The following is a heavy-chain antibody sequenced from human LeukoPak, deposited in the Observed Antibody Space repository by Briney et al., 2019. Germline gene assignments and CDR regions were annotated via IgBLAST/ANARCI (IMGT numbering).Heavy chain of an antibody. V-gene: IGHV3-21*01. D-gene: IGHD2-2*01. CDR3: ARGGYCSSTSCYLDY. CDR1: GFTFSSYS. Sequence: GGSLRLSCAASGFTFSSYSMNWVRQAPGKGLEWVSSISSSSSYIYYADSVKGRFTISSDNAKNSLYLQMNSLRAEDTAVYYCARGGYCSSTSCYLDYWGQGTLVTVSS. CDR2: ISSSSSYI. J-gene: IGHJ4*02.